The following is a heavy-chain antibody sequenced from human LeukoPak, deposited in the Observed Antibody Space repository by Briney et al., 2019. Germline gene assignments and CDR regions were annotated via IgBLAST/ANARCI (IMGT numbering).Heavy chain of an antibody. D-gene: IGHD6-19*01. V-gene: IGHV3-23*01. CDR1: GFTFSSYA. CDR3: AKDTVASSGYYFDY. J-gene: IGHJ4*02. CDR2: ISGSGGST. Sequence: GGSLRLSCAASGFTFSSYAMSWVRQAPGKGLEWVSAISGSGGSTYYADSVKGRFTISRDNSKNTLYLQVNSLRAEDTAVYYCAKDTVASSGYYFDYWGQGTPVTVSS.